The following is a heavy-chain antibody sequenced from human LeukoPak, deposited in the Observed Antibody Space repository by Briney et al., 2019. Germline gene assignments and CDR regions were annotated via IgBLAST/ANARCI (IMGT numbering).Heavy chain of an antibody. J-gene: IGHJ6*03. V-gene: IGHV3-74*01. CDR3: ASLGHAGYYDFWSGYYMPYYMDV. D-gene: IGHD3-3*01. Sequence: GGSLRLSCAASGFTFSSYWMHWVRQAPGKGLVWVSRINSDGGSTSYADSVKGRFTISRDNAKNTLYLQMNSLRAEDTAVNYCASLGHAGYYDFWSGYYMPYYMDVWGKGTTVTVSS. CDR2: INSDGGST. CDR1: GFTFSSYW.